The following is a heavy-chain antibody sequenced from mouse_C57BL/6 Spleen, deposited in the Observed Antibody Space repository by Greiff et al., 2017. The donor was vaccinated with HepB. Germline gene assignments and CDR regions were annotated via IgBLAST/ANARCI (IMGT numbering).Heavy chain of an antibody. J-gene: IGHJ2*01. CDR3: ARSFITTVVAGDY. CDR1: GYTFTSYW. D-gene: IGHD1-1*01. V-gene: IGHV1-7*01. CDR2: INPSSGYN. Sequence: VQLQQSGAELAKPGASVKLSCKASGYTFTSYWMHWVKQRPGQGLEWIGYINPSSGYNKYNQKFKDKATLTADKSSSTAYMQLSSLTYEDSAVYYCARSFITTVVAGDYWGQGTTLTVSS.